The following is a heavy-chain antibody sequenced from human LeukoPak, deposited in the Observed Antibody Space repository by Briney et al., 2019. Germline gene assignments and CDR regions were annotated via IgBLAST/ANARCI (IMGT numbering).Heavy chain of an antibody. CDR3: ARYSGCLEWSIYYYYYYMDV. J-gene: IGHJ6*03. Sequence: PSETLSLTCAVYGGSFSGYYWSWIRHPPAKGLELVGDINHCGSTNYNPSLKSRVTISVDTSMSQFSLKLSSVTAAVTAVYYCARYSGCLEWSIYYYYYYMDVWGKGTTVTVSS. CDR1: GGSFSGYY. V-gene: IGHV4-34*01. CDR2: INHCGST. D-gene: IGHD3-3*01.